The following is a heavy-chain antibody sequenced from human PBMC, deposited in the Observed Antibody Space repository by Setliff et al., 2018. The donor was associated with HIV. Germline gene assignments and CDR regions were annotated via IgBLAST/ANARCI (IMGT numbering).Heavy chain of an antibody. D-gene: IGHD5-12*01. V-gene: IGHV1-24*01. CDR1: GSTLTELS. CDR2: FDPEDGET. J-gene: IGHJ4*02. CDR3: ARLYSPPRGFDF. Sequence: VASVKVSCKVSGSTLTELSMHWVRQAPGKGLEWMGSFDPEDGETTYAQKFQGRVTITADDSTSTVYMDLNNLRSEDTAVYYCARLYSPPRGFDFWGQGTLVTVSS.